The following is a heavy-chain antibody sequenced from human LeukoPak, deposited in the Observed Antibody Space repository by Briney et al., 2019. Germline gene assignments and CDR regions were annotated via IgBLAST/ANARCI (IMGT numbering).Heavy chain of an antibody. CDR2: INGSGGGT. D-gene: IGHD2-2*01. CDR3: AKSGEGYQLLWYYYYGMDV. V-gene: IGHV3-23*01. J-gene: IGHJ6*02. Sequence: PRGSLRLSCEASGFTFSSYAMSWVRQAPGKGLEWVSAINGSGGGTYYADSVKGRFTISRDNSKNTLYLQMNSLRAEDTAIYYCAKSGEGYQLLWYYYYGMDVWGQGTTVTVSS. CDR1: GFTFSSYA.